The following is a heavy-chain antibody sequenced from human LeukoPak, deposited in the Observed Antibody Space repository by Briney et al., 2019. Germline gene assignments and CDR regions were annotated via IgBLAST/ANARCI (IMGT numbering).Heavy chain of an antibody. J-gene: IGHJ4*02. V-gene: IGHV4-34*01. Sequence: PSETLCLTCAVYGGSFSGYYWSWIRQPPGKGLEWIGEINHSGSTNYNPSLKSRVTISVDTSKNQFSLKLSSVTAADTAVYYCARGGVYSSSWYPEWGQGTLVTVSS. CDR2: INHSGST. CDR1: GGSFSGYY. D-gene: IGHD6-13*01. CDR3: ARGGVYSSSWYPE.